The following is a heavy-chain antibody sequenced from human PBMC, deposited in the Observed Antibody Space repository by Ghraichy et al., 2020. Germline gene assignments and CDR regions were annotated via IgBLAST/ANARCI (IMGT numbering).Heavy chain of an antibody. CDR3: ARCPVPGWFDP. CDR2: VYYSGAT. J-gene: IGHJ5*02. Sequence: SQTLSPPAVSLVTPSTAAVITGPGSGSPTGKGLEWIGYVYYSGATYSNPSLRSRVTMSVDTSRNEFSLRLFSVTAADTAVYYCARCPVPGWFDPWGQGTLVTVAS. CDR1: VTPSTAAVIT. V-gene: IGHV4-61*08.